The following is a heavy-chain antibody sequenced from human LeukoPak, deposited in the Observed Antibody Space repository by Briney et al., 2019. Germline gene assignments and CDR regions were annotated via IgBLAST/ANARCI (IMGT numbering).Heavy chain of an antibody. V-gene: IGHV3-7*01. CDR3: ARVRIIAAAALSHYYYMDV. CDR2: IKQDGSEK. J-gene: IGHJ6*03. CDR1: GFTFSSYW. D-gene: IGHD6-13*01. Sequence: GGSLRLSCAASGFTFSSYWMSWVRQAPGKGLEWVANIKQDGSEKYYVDSVKGRFTISRDNAKYSLYLQMNSLRAEDTAVYYCARVRIIAAAALSHYYYMDVWGKGTTVTVSS.